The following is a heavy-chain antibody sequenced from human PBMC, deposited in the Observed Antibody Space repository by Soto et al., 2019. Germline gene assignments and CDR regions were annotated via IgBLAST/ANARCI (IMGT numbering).Heavy chain of an antibody. CDR3: AKHLIGGRLQSPFDL. V-gene: IGHV3-23*01. CDR2: LSDSVVTT. CDR1: GFSFGTYT. Sequence: EVQLLESGGRLVQPGGSLRLSCAVSGFSFGTYTVNWVRQAPGTGLEWVSGLSDSVVTTHYAYSVKGRFTISRDKSKNTLYLQMNNLRAEDTAVYYCAKHLIGGRLQSPFDLWGQGTQVTVSS. J-gene: IGHJ4*02. D-gene: IGHD3-3*02.